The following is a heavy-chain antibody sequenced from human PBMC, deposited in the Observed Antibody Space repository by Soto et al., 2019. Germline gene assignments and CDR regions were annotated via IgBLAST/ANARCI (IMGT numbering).Heavy chain of an antibody. CDR2: ISYDGSNK. D-gene: IGHD3-22*01. CDR3: AKTSGSGGYYPVGYYGMDV. CDR1: GFTFSSYG. V-gene: IGHV3-30*18. J-gene: IGHJ6*02. Sequence: GGSLRLSCAASGFTFSSYGMHWVRQAPGKGLEWVAVISYDGSNKYYADSVKGRFTISRDNSKNTLYLQMNSLRAEDTAVYYCAKTSGSGGYYPVGYYGMDVWGQGTTVTVSS.